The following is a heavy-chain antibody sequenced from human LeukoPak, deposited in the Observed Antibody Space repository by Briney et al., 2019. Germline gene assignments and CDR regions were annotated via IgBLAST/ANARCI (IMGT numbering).Heavy chain of an antibody. CDR3: ARASSWYEGLDY. D-gene: IGHD6-13*01. CDR2: IYYSGST. J-gene: IGHJ4*02. V-gene: IGHV4-59*01. Sequence: SETLSLTCTVSGGSISSYYWSWIRQPPGKGLEWIGYIYYSGSTNYNPSLKSRVTISVDTSKNQFSLKLSSVTAADTAVYYCARASSWYEGLDYWGQGTLVTVSS. CDR1: GGSISSYY.